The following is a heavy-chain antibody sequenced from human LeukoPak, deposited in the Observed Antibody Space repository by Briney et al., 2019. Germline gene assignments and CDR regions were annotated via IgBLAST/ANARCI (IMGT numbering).Heavy chain of an antibody. J-gene: IGHJ3*02. V-gene: IGHV3-48*01. CDR1: GFTFSSYS. CDR2: ISSSSSTI. D-gene: IGHD5-12*01. CDR3: ARDTPYSGYDKDAFDI. Sequence: GGSLRLSCAASGFTFSSYSMNWVRQAPGKGLEWVSYISSSSSTIYYADSVEGRFTISRDNAKNSLYLQMNSLRAEDTAVYYCARDTPYSGYDKDAFDIWGQGTMVTVSS.